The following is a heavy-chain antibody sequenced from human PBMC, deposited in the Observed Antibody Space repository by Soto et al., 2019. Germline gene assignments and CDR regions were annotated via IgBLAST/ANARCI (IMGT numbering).Heavy chain of an antibody. CDR3: TRVYSGSYGGAFDI. V-gene: IGHV3-49*04. CDR1: GFTFGDYA. J-gene: IGHJ3*02. Sequence: GGSLRLSCTASGFTFGDYAMSWVRQAPGKGLEWVGFIRSKAYGGITEYAASVKGRFTISRDDSKSIAYLQMNSLKTEDTAVYYCTRVYSGSYGGAFDIWGQGTMVTVSS. CDR2: IRSKAYGGIT. D-gene: IGHD1-26*01.